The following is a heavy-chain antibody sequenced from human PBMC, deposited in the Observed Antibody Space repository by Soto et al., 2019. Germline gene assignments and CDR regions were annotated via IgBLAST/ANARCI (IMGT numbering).Heavy chain of an antibody. J-gene: IGHJ4*02. CDR2: ISSSSSYI. D-gene: IGHD5-18*01. V-gene: IGHV3-21*01. Sequence: GGSLRLSCAASGFTFSSYSMNWVRQAPGKGLEWVSSISSSSSYIYYADSVKGRFTISRDNAKNSLYLQMNSLRAEDTAVYYCARDRFKAMAVFDYWGQGTLVTVSS. CDR1: GFTFSSYS. CDR3: ARDRFKAMAVFDY.